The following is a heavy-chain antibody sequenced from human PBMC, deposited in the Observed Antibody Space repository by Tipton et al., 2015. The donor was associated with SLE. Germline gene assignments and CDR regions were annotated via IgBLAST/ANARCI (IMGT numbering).Heavy chain of an antibody. V-gene: IGHV4-59*01. CDR1: GGSINNYY. Sequence: TLSLTCTVSGGSINNYYWSWIREPPGKGLEWIGNIYYVGRTNYNPSFKGRVTISVATSKNQFSLKLRSVTTADTAVYYCARGISIATTYFYYSYMDVWGKGATVNGSS. J-gene: IGHJ6*03. D-gene: IGHD6-6*01. CDR2: IYYVGRT. CDR3: ARGISIATTYFYYSYMDV.